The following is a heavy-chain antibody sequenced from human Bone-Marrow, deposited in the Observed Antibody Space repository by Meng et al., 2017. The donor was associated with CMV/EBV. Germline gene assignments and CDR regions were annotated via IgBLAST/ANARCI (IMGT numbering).Heavy chain of an antibody. J-gene: IGHJ4*02. CDR3: AKSPFGRGGNSDFDY. Sequence: GESLKISCAASGFTFSSYGMHWVRQAPGKGLEWVAFIRYDGSNKYYADSVKGRFTISRDNSKNTLYLQMNSLRAEDTAVYYCAKSPFGRGGNSDFDYWGQGTLVTVSS. CDR1: GFTFSSYG. CDR2: IRYDGSNK. V-gene: IGHV3-30*02. D-gene: IGHD4-23*01.